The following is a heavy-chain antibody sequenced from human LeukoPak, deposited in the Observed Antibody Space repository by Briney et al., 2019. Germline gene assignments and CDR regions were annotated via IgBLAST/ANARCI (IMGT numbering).Heavy chain of an antibody. J-gene: IGHJ6*02. CDR2: ISYDGSNK. D-gene: IGHD2-2*01. CDR3: ASDIVVVPAATYYYYYGMDV. V-gene: IGHV3-30-3*01. CDR1: GFTFSSYA. Sequence: GGSLRLSCAASGFTFSSYAMHWVRQAPGKGLEWVAVISYDGSNKYYADSVKGRFTISRDNSKNTLYLQMNSLRAEDTAVYYCASDIVVVPAATYYYYYGMDVWGQGTTVTVSS.